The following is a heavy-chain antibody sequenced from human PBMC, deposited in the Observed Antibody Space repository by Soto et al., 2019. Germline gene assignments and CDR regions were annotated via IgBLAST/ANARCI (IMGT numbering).Heavy chain of an antibody. J-gene: IGHJ3*02. CDR1: GYTFTSYD. D-gene: IGHD3-10*01. CDR3: ASGINYYDSGDEAFEI. CDR2: MNPNSGNT. V-gene: IGHV1-8*01. Sequence: QVQLVQSGAEVKKPGASVKVSCKASGYTFTSYDINWVRQATGHGLEWMGWMNPNSGNTGYAQKFQGRVTMTRNTSMSTAYMELSSLRSADTAVYYCASGINYYDSGDEAFEIWGQGTMVTVSS.